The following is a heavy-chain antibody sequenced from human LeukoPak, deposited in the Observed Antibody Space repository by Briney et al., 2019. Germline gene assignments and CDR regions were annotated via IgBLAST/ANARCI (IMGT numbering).Heavy chain of an antibody. CDR1: GGSISSYY. J-gene: IGHJ4*02. V-gene: IGHV4-59*01. CDR3: ATTEGYSYALDY. D-gene: IGHD5-18*01. Sequence: SETLSLTCTVSGGSISSYYWSWIRQPPGKGLEWIGYIYYSGSTNYNPSLKSRVTISVDTFKNQFSLKLSSVTAADTAVYYCATTEGYSYALDYWGQGTLVTVSS. CDR2: IYYSGST.